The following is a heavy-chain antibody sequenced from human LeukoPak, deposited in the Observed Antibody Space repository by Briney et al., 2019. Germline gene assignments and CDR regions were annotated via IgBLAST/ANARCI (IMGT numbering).Heavy chain of an antibody. Sequence: GGSLRLSCAASGFTFSSYEMNWVRQAPGKGLEWLSYINRSGTTIYYADSVKGRFTISRDNAKNSLYLQMNSLRAEDTAVYYCAARPGYCSGGSCYSGPFDYWGQGTLVTVSS. D-gene: IGHD2-15*01. CDR2: INRSGTTI. V-gene: IGHV3-48*03. CDR1: GFTFSSYE. CDR3: AARPGYCSGGSCYSGPFDY. J-gene: IGHJ4*02.